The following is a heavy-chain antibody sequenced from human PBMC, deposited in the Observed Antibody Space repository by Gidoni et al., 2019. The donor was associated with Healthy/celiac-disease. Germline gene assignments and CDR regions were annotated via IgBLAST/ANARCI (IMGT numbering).Heavy chain of an antibody. Sequence: EVQLVESGGGLVQPGGSLRLSWEASGVTCSSYWMHWVRQAPGKGLVWVSRLNSDGSSTSYAASVKGRFTLSRDNAKNTLYLQMNSLRAEDTAVYYCARVTGYYDSSGYQFQHWGQGTLVTVSS. V-gene: IGHV3-74*01. CDR1: GVTCSSYW. J-gene: IGHJ1*01. CDR2: LNSDGSST. CDR3: ARVTGYYDSSGYQFQH. D-gene: IGHD3-22*01.